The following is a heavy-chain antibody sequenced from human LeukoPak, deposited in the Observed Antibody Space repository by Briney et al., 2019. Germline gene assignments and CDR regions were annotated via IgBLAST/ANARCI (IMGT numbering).Heavy chain of an antibody. Sequence: PGGSLRLSCAASGFTFSSYSMNWVRQAPGKGLEWVSYISSSSSTIYYADSVKGRFTISRDNAKNSLYLQMNSLRAEDTAVYYCAKESQTSPFDYWGQGTLVTVSS. V-gene: IGHV3-48*01. CDR3: AKESQTSPFDY. CDR2: ISSSSSTI. J-gene: IGHJ4*02. CDR1: GFTFSSYS.